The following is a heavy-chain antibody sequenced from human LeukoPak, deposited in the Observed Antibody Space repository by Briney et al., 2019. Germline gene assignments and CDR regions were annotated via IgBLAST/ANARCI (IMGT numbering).Heavy chain of an antibody. V-gene: IGHV3-11*05. CDR3: ARDNGNKYYFDY. J-gene: IGHJ4*02. CDR2: ISSNSKYT. Sequence: PGGSLRLSGAASGFMFSDYFMSWIRQAPGKELEGISYISSNSKYTKYADSVKGRFTISRDNAKKSLYLQMNSLRAEDTAVYYCARDNGNKYYFDYWGQGTLVTVSS. CDR1: GFMFSDYF. D-gene: IGHD2-8*01.